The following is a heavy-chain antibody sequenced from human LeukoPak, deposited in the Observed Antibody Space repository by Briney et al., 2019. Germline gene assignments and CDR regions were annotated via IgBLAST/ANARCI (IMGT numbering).Heavy chain of an antibody. J-gene: IGHJ4*02. V-gene: IGHV3-30*10. CDR3: ARDNNGDY. D-gene: IGHD1/OR15-1a*01. CDR2: IPFDESIK. Sequence: RSGRSLRLSCAASGFTFSNYAMLWVRQAPGKGLEWVAVIPFDESIKYYTDSVKGRFTISRDNSNNTLYLEMNSLRADDTAVYYCARDNNGDYWGQGTLVTVSS. CDR1: GFTFSNYA.